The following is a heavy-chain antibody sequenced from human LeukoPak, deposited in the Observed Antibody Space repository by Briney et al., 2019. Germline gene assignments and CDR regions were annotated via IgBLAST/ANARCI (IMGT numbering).Heavy chain of an antibody. CDR1: GGTFSSYA. V-gene: IGHV1-69*05. J-gene: IGHJ4*02. Sequence: SVKVSCKASGGTFSSYAISWVRQAPGQGLEWMGVIIPIFGTANYAQKFQGRVTITTDESTSTAYMELRSLRSEDTAVYYCARENPVNSEYYFDYWGQGTLVTVSS. CDR2: IIPIFGTA. D-gene: IGHD4-11*01. CDR3: ARENPVNSEYYFDY.